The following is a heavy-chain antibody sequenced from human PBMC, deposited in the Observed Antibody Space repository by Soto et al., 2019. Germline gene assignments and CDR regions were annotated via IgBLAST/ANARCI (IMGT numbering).Heavy chain of an antibody. Sequence: EVQLVESGGGLVQPGRSLRLSCAASGFTFDDYAMDWVRQAPGKGLEWVSGISWNGDSIGYADSVKGRFTISRDNAKNSLYLQMNSLRAEDTAFYYCAKAYCSGGSCYLDYWCQGTLVTVSS. J-gene: IGHJ4*02. V-gene: IGHV3-9*01. CDR3: AKAYCSGGSCYLDY. D-gene: IGHD2-15*01. CDR2: ISWNGDSI. CDR1: GFTFDDYA.